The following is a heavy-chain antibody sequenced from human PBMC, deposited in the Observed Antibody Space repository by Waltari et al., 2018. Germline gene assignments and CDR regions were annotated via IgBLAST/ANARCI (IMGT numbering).Heavy chain of an antibody. CDR1: GYSISRRYY. Sequence: QVQLQESGPGLVTPSETLSLTCTVSGYSISRRYYRGWIRQPPGKGLEWIGSIYHSGSTYYNPSLKSRVTISVDTSKNQFSLKLSSVTAADTAVYYCASSGWYGGVVWGQGTMVTVSS. CDR2: IYHSGST. V-gene: IGHV4-38-2*02. D-gene: IGHD6-19*01. CDR3: ASSGWYGGVV. J-gene: IGHJ3*01.